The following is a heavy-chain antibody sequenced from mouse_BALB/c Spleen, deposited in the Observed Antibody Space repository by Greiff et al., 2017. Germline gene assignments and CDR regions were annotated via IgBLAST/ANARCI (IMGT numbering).Heavy chain of an antibody. CDR1: GFTFSSYT. CDR2: ISSGGSYT. J-gene: IGHJ4*01. Sequence: EVKLVESGGGLVKPGGSLKLSCAASGFTFSSYTMSWVRQTPEKRLEWVATISSGGSYTYYPDSVKGRFTISRDNAKNTLYLQMSSLKSEDTAMYYCTRDLDHYYAMDYWGQGTSVTVSS. CDR3: TRDLDHYYAMDY. V-gene: IGHV5-6-4*01.